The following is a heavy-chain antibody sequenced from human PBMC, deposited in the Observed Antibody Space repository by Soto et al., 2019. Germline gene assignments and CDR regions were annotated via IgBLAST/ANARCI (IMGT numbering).Heavy chain of an antibody. CDR2: IDILGTGT. CDR3: ARDRPHSWLDP. Sequence: EEQLVESGGGVVEPGGSQRLTCRASGFTFTDHWMHWVRQAPGKGLEWVSGIDILGTGTEYADSVKGRFTISRDNDKNTLYLQMNTLRVEDTAVYYCARDRPHSWLDPWGQGTLVTVAS. CDR1: GFTFTDHW. V-gene: IGHV3-74*03. J-gene: IGHJ5*02.